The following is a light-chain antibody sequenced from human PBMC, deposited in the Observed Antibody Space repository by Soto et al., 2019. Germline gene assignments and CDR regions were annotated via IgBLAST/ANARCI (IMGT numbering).Light chain of an antibody. CDR3: QQYGSSPPWT. J-gene: IGKJ1*01. CDR2: GAS. V-gene: IGKV3-20*01. Sequence: EIMMTQSPATLSVTHGEGATLSCRASQGIGDTLAWYQQKPGQTPRLLIYGASSRDTGIPDRFSGSGSGTDFTLTISRLEPEDFAVYYCQQYGSSPPWTFGQGTMV. CDR1: QGIGDT.